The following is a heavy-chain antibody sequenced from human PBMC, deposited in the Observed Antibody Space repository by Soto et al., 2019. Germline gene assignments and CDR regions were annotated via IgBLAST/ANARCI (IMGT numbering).Heavy chain of an antibody. CDR1: GGSISSYY. J-gene: IGHJ6*02. Sequence: SETLSLTCTVSGGSISSYYWSWIRQPPGKGLEWIGYIYYSGSTNYNPSLKSRVTISVDTSKNQFSLKLSSVTAADTAVYYCARDKLTMVRGGYYYYGMDVWGQGTTVTVSS. V-gene: IGHV4-59*01. CDR2: IYYSGST. D-gene: IGHD3-10*01. CDR3: ARDKLTMVRGGYYYYGMDV.